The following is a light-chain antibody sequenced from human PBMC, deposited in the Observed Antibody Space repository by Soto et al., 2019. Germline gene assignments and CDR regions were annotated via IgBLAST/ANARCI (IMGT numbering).Light chain of an antibody. Sequence: QSVLTQPPSVSGAPGQRVTISCTGSSSNIGAGYDIHWYQQLPGTAPKLLIYGNINRPSGVPDRSSGSKSGTSASLAITGLQAEDEADYYCQSYDSSLSGSVVFGGGTKVTVL. CDR3: QSYDSSLSGSVV. J-gene: IGLJ2*01. CDR2: GNI. V-gene: IGLV1-40*01. CDR1: SSNIGAGYD.